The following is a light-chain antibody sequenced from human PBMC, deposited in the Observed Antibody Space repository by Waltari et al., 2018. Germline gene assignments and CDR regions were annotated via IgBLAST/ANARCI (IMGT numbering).Light chain of an antibody. V-gene: IGLV3-19*01. J-gene: IGLJ2*01. CDR1: SLRSYY. CDR2: GKN. CDR3: NSRDRSGNHLRV. Sequence: SSELTQDPAVSVALGQTVKITCQGDSLRSYYASWYQQKPGQAPVLVIYGKNNRPSRYPGPFSGFNLGNKTSLTIPGAPAEDGAYYYCNSRDRSGNHLRVFGGGTKLTVL.